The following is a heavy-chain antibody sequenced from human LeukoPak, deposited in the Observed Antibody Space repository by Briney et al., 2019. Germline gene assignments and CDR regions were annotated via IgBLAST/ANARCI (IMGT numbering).Heavy chain of an antibody. CDR1: GGTFSSYA. Sequence: GASVKVSCKASGGTFSSYAISWVRQAPGQGLEWMGGIIPIFGTANYAQKFQGRVTITTDESTSTAYMELSSLRSEDTAEYYCAVTWNYCGGDCYSAFDIWGQGTMVTVSS. CDR3: AVTWNYCGGDCYSAFDI. J-gene: IGHJ3*02. CDR2: IIPIFGTA. D-gene: IGHD2-21*01. V-gene: IGHV1-69*05.